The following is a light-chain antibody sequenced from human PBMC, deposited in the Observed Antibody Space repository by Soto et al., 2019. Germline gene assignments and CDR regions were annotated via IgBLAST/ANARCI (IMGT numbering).Light chain of an antibody. V-gene: IGLV1-40*01. CDR3: QSYDSGVSASV. CDR2: SDV. J-gene: IGLJ2*01. CDR1: SSNIGAGFD. Sequence: QSALTQPPSVSGAPGQRVSISRSGSSSNIGAGFDVHWYQQFPGAAPKLLIYSDVNRPSGVPYRFSASKSGTSASLTITGLQTEDEAHYYCQSYDSGVSASVFGGGTQLTVL.